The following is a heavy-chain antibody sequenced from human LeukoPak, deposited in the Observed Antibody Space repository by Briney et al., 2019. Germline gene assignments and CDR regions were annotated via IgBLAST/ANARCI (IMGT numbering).Heavy chain of an antibody. CDR2: INPSGGST. CDR1: GYTFTSYY. CDR3: ARGGQAPDIVVVPAAQRGLHWFDP. D-gene: IGHD2-2*01. V-gene: IGHV1-46*01. Sequence: ASVKVSCKASGYTFTSYYMHWVRQAPGQGLEWMGIINPSGGSTSYAQKFQGRVTMTRDTSTSTVYMELSSLRSEDTAVYYCARGGQAPDIVVVPAAQRGLHWFDPWGQGTLVTVSS. J-gene: IGHJ5*02.